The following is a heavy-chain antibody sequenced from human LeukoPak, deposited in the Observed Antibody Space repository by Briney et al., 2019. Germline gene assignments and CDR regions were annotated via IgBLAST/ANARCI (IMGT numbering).Heavy chain of an antibody. Sequence: GGSLRLSCAASGFTFSAYWMHWVRQVPGKGLVWVSRINNDGTATFFADSVKGRFTISRDNAKNSLYLQMNSLRAEDTAVYYCARDFSRAINPFDYWGQGTLVTVSS. CDR2: INNDGTAT. D-gene: IGHD3-10*01. J-gene: IGHJ4*02. V-gene: IGHV3-74*01. CDR3: ARDFSRAINPFDY. CDR1: GFTFSAYW.